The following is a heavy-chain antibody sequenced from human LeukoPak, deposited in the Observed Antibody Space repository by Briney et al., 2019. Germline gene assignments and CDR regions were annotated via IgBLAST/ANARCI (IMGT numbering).Heavy chain of an antibody. V-gene: IGHV3-7*01. CDR1: GFTFSSYW. D-gene: IGHD2-15*01. CDR2: IKQDGSEK. CDR3: ARDPTSVVVAAAFDY. J-gene: IGHJ4*02. Sequence: GGSLRLSCAASGFTFSSYWVSWVRQAPGKGLEWVANIKQDGSEKYYVDSVKGRFTISRDNAKNSLYLQMNGLRAEDTAVYYCARDPTSVVVAAAFDYWGQGTLVTVSS.